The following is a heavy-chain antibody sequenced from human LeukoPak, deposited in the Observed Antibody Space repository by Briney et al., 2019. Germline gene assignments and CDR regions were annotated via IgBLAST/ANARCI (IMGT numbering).Heavy chain of an antibody. D-gene: IGHD5-18*01. CDR2: IYHRGNT. CDR3: TRRRSPGYSAFDS. V-gene: IGHV4-4*02. Sequence: SGTLSLTCVVSGDSITTSNWWNWVRQPPGKGLEWIGKIYHRGNTNNNPSLKSRVTMSVDRSKNQFSLNLTSVTAADTAVYYCTRRRSPGYSAFDSWGQGTLVIVSS. CDR1: GDSITTSNW. J-gene: IGHJ4*02.